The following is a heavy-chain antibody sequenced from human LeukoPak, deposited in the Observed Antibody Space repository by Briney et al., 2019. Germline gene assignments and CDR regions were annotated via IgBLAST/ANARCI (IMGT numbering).Heavy chain of an antibody. CDR3: AREMGYYDSSGYYSAFLDY. Sequence: GGSLRLSCAASGFTFSSYGMHWVRQAPGRGLEWVAVVWYDGSNKYYVDSVKGRFTISRDNSKNTLYLQMNSLRAEDTAVYYCAREMGYYDSSGYYSAFLDYWGQGTLVTVSS. CDR1: GFTFSSYG. V-gene: IGHV3-33*01. J-gene: IGHJ4*02. CDR2: VWYDGSNK. D-gene: IGHD3-22*01.